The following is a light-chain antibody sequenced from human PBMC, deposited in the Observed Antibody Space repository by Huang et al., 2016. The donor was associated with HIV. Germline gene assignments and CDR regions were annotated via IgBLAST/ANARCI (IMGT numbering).Light chain of an antibody. CDR2: GAS. J-gene: IGKJ1*01. Sequence: DIQMTQSPSSLSASVGDRVTITCRASQGISNSLAWYQQKPGKAPKLLVPGASRLETGVPSRISGSASGTDYTLTISSLQPEDFASYYCQQYYSTLGTFGQGTKVEIK. CDR3: QQYYSTLGT. CDR1: QGISNS. V-gene: IGKV1-NL1*01.